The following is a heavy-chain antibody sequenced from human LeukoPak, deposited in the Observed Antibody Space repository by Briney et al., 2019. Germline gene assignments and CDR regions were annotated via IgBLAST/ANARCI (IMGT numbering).Heavy chain of an antibody. CDR3: ARSNHADDF. CDR2: INTSGSST. J-gene: IGHJ4*02. CDR1: GFTFSDYW. Sequence: PGGPLRLSCAASGFTFSDYWMHWVRQVPGKGLVWVSRINTSGSSTTYADSVKGRFTISRDNAKNTLYLQMDSLRAEDTGVYYCARSNHADDFWGQGTLVTVSS. V-gene: IGHV3-74*03. D-gene: IGHD1-14*01.